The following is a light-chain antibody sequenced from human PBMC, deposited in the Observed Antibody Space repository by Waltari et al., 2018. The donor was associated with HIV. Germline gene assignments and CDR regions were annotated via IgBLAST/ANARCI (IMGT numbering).Light chain of an antibody. CDR1: SSQIGSNY. CDR2: RNN. Sequence: QSVLTQPPSASGTPGPRVTISCSGSSSQIGSNYVNWYQQVPGTPPTLLSYRNNQRPAGVPDRVSGSKSGTSAALAISGLRSDDEADYYCAAWDDSLSGLYVFGTGTKVTV. CDR3: AAWDDSLSGLYV. J-gene: IGLJ1*01. V-gene: IGLV1-47*01.